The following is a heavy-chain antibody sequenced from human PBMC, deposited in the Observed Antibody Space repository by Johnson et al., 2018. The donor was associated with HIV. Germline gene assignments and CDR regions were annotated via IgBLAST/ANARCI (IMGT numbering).Heavy chain of an antibody. Sequence: QVQLVESGGGVVQPGRSLRLSCAASGFTFSSYAMHWVRQAPGKGLEWVAVISYDGGSKYYADSVKGRFTVSRDNSKNTLYLQMNSLRAEDTAVYYCARTRHYYEAFDIWGQGTMVTVSS. CDR2: ISYDGGSK. D-gene: IGHD3-10*01. J-gene: IGHJ3*02. V-gene: IGHV3-30*04. CDR1: GFTFSSYA. CDR3: ARTRHYYEAFDI.